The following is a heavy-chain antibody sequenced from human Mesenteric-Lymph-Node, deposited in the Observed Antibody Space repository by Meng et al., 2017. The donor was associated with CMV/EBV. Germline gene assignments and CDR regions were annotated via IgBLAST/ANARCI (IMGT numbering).Heavy chain of an antibody. CDR1: SISSYY. D-gene: IGHD7-27*01. CDR2: IYYNGRT. Sequence: SISSYYWSWIRQSPGKGLEWIGYIYYNGRTNYSPSLESRITMSVDTSKNQFSLTLSSVTAADTAVYYCARHDLRIEALGRRDWFFDLWGRGTLVTVSS. CDR3: ARHDLRIEALGRRDWFFDL. J-gene: IGHJ2*01. V-gene: IGHV4-59*08.